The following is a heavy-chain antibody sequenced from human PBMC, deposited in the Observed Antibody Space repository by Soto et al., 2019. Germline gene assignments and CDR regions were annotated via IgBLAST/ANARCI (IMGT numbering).Heavy chain of an antibody. D-gene: IGHD4-17*01. CDR2: ISWNSGSI. J-gene: IGHJ1*01. Sequence: EVQLVESGGGLVQPGRSLRLSCAASGFTFDDYAMYWVRQAPWKSLEWVSGISWNSGSIGYADSVKGRFTISRDNAKNSLYLQMNSLRAEDTALYYCAKGNDYGDQEYFQHWGQGTLVTVSS. CDR1: GFTFDDYA. CDR3: AKGNDYGDQEYFQH. V-gene: IGHV3-9*01.